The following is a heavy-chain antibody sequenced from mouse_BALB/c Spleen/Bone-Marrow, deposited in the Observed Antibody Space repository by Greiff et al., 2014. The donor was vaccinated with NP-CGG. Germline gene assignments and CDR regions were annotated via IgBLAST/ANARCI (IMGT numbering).Heavy chain of an antibody. CDR2: IWADGST. D-gene: IGHD1-2*01. CDR3: ARITTATGAMDY. V-gene: IGHV2-9*02. J-gene: IGHJ4*01. CDR1: GFSLTSYG. Sequence: QVQLKESGPGLVAPSQSLSITCTVSGFSLTSYGVHWVRQPPGTGLEWLGVIWADGSTNYNSALMSRLSIRKDNSKSQVFLKMNSLQTDDTAMYYCARITTATGAMDYWGQGTSVTVSS.